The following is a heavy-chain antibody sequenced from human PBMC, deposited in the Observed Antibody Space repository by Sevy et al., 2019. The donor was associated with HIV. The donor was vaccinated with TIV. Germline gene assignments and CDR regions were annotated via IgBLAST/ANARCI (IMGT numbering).Heavy chain of an antibody. CDR2: ISAYNGNT. CDR3: ARGRRNPYYYGMDV. V-gene: IGHV1-18*01. J-gene: IGHJ6*02. CDR1: GYTFTSYG. Sequence: ASVKVSCKASGYTFTSYGISWVRQAPGQGLEWMGWISAYNGNTNYAQKLQGRVTMTTDTSTSTAYMELRSLRSDDKSVYYCARGRRNPYYYGMDVWGQGTTVTVSS. D-gene: IGHD4-4*01.